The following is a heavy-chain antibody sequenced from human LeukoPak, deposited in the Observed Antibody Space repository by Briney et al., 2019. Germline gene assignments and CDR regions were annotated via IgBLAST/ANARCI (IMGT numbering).Heavy chain of an antibody. CDR3: ARGPGSSSFECFDC. CDR1: GGSISSSNW. V-gene: IGHV4-4*02. CDR2: IYLRGNT. D-gene: IGHD6-6*01. J-gene: IGHJ4*02. Sequence: SGTLSLTCAISGGSISSSNWWTWVRQPPGKGLEWVGEIYLRGNTNYNPSLESRVTISVDESKTQLSLRLESVTAADTAVYYCARGPGSSSFECFDCWGQGTLVTVSS.